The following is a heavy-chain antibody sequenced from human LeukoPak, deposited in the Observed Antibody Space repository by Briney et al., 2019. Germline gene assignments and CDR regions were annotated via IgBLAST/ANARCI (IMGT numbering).Heavy chain of an antibody. V-gene: IGHV4-39*01. D-gene: IGHD2-21*02. J-gene: IGHJ4*02. CDR1: GGSVTSTNYY. CDR3: ARHQCGGDCSLDY. Sequence: PSETLSLTCTVSGGSVTSTNYYWGWIRQPPGKGLEWIGNIYYSGSTSYNPSLKSRVTISVDTTENQFSLKLSSVTAADTAVYYCARHQCGGDCSLDYWGQGALVIVSS. CDR2: IYYSGST.